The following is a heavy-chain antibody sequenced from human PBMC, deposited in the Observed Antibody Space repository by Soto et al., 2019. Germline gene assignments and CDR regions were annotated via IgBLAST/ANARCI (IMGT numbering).Heavy chain of an antibody. J-gene: IGHJ6*02. D-gene: IGHD6-13*01. CDR3: ARDSGEYSSSWYGYYYYYYGMDV. CDR2: IYTSGST. V-gene: IGHV4-4*07. CDR1: GGSISSYY. Sequence: PSETLSLTCTVSGGSISSYYWSWIRQPAGQGLEWIGRIYTSGSTNYNPSLKSRVTMSVDTSKNQFSLKLSSVTAADTAVYYCARDSGEYSSSWYGYYYYYYGMDVWGQGTTVTVSS.